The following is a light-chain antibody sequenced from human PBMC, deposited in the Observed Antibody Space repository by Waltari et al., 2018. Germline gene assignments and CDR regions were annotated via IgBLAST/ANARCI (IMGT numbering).Light chain of an antibody. CDR1: SSDVGGYKF. CDR3: SSYTSSSTLV. Sequence: QSALTQPASVSGSPGQSITISCTGTSSDVGGYKFVSWYQQHPDKAPKLMIYGVSNRPSGVSNGFSGSKSANTASLTISGLQAEDEADYYCSSYTSSSTLVFGGGTKLTVL. J-gene: IGLJ2*01. V-gene: IGLV2-14*01. CDR2: GVS.